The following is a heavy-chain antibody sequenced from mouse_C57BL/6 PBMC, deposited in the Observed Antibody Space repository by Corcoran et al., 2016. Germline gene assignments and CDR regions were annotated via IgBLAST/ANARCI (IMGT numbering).Heavy chain of an antibody. D-gene: IGHD1-1*01. J-gene: IGHJ1*03. Sequence: QIQLVQSGPELKKPGETVKISCKDSGYTLTTYGMSWVKQAPGKGLKWMGWINTYSGVPTYADDFKGRFAFSLETSASTAYLQINKLKNEDTATYFCARGYYGSSHWYFDVWGTGTTVTVSS. V-gene: IGHV9-3*01. CDR3: ARGYYGSSHWYFDV. CDR2: INTYSGVP. CDR1: GYTLTTYG.